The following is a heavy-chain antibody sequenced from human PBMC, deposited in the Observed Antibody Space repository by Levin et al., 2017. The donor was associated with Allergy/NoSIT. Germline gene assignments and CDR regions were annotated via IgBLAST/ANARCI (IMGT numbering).Heavy chain of an antibody. CDR3: TRAPVLGYSGYDYYFDY. CDR1: GFTFGDYA. CDR2: MRSKTFGGTT. V-gene: IGHV3-49*03. J-gene: IGHJ4*02. D-gene: IGHD5-12*01. Sequence: GESLKISCTTSGFTFGDYAMSWFRQAPGKGLEWVGFMRSKTFGGTTEYAASVKGRFTISRDDSKSIAFLQMISLKTEDTAVYYCTRAPVLGYSGYDYYFDYWGQGTLVTVSS.